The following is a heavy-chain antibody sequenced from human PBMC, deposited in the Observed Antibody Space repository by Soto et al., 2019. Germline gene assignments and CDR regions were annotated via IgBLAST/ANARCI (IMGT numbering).Heavy chain of an antibody. D-gene: IGHD4-17*01. J-gene: IGHJ2*01. V-gene: IGHV1-3*01. CDR3: ASSPPPTVTMYSRYFDL. CDR1: GYTFTSYA. CDR2: INAGNGNT. Sequence: ALVKVSCKASGYTFTSYAMHWVRQAPGQRLEWMGWINAGNGNTKYSQKFQGRVTITRDTSTSTAYMELRSLRSEDTAVYYCASSPPPTVTMYSRYFDLWGRGTLVTVSS.